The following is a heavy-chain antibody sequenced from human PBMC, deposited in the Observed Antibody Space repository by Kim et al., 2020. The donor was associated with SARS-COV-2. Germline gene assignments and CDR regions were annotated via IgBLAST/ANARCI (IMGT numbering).Heavy chain of an antibody. V-gene: IGHV3-23*01. J-gene: IGHJ4*02. Sequence: ADSVKGRFTISRDNSKNTLYLQMNSLRAEDTAVYYCAKPRTGYSYGYIDYWGQGTLVTVSS. CDR3: AKPRTGYSYGYIDY. D-gene: IGHD5-18*01.